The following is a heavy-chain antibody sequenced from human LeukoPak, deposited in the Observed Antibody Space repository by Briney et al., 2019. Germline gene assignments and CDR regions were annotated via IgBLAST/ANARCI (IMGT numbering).Heavy chain of an antibody. CDR1: GYIFHDFV. J-gene: IGHJ4*02. D-gene: IGHD3-10*01. Sequence: GGSLRLSCAASGYIFHDFVMHWVRHRPGKGLEWFAGITWNSATIGYAGSVRGRFTISRDNAKKSVHLQMNSLTTDDTALYYCARGHPYYLDSWGPGTPVTVSS. CDR3: ARGHPYYLDS. V-gene: IGHV3-9*01. CDR2: ITWNSATI.